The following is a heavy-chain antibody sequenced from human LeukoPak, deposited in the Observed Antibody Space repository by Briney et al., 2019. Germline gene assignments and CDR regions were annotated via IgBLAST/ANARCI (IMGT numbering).Heavy chain of an antibody. J-gene: IGHJ6*03. D-gene: IGHD3-3*01. CDR1: GFTFSSYW. Sequence: GGSLRLSCAASGFTFSSYWMHWVRQAPGKGLVWVSRINTDGSSTSYADSVKGRFTISRDNAKNTLYLQMNSLRAEDTAVYYCARSYDFWSGYHRNSYYMDVWGKGTTVTISS. CDR2: INTDGSST. CDR3: ARSYDFWSGYHRNSYYMDV. V-gene: IGHV3-74*01.